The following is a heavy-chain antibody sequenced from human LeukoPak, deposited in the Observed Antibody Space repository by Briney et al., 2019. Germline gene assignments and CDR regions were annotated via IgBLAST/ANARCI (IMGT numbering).Heavy chain of an antibody. Sequence: GGSLRLSCAASGFTFNSYSMNWVRQAPGKGLEWVSSISSSSSYIYYADSVKGRFTISRDNAKNSLYLQMNSLRAEDTAVYYCARSCGGDCYHYGMDVWGQGTTVTVSS. V-gene: IGHV3-21*01. D-gene: IGHD2-21*01. J-gene: IGHJ6*02. CDR2: ISSSSSYI. CDR3: ARSCGGDCYHYGMDV. CDR1: GFTFNSYS.